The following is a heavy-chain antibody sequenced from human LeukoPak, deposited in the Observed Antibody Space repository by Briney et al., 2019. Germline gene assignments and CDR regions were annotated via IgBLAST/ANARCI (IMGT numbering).Heavy chain of an antibody. Sequence: PSETLSLTCTVSGAFSSRFYWSWVRQSPGKGLEWIGNIFFSGHSSYNPSLTGRVTISPDTSKSQFSLKMTSVTAADTALYYCARIDPLGYFDQWGQGTLVTVSS. CDR3: ARIDPLGYFDQ. CDR1: GAFSSRFY. CDR2: IFFSGHS. V-gene: IGHV4-59*13. J-gene: IGHJ4*02.